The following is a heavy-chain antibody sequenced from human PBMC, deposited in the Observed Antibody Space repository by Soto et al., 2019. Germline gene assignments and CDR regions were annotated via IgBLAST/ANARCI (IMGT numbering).Heavy chain of an antibody. Sequence: GSLRLSCVASGFPFSSYAMSWVRQTPGKGLEWVSGISVSGGRTYYADSVKGRFTISRDNSNNTLSLQMHILRVEDTAVYFCAKGGYYSLFDIWGQGTVVTVSS. CDR3: AKGGYYSLFDI. D-gene: IGHD3-16*01. V-gene: IGHV3-23*01. J-gene: IGHJ3*02. CDR1: GFPFSSYA. CDR2: ISVSGGRT.